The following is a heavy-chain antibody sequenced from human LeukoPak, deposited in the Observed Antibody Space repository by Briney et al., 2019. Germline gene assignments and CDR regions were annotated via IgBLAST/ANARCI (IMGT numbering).Heavy chain of an antibody. D-gene: IGHD2-2*01. J-gene: IGHJ4*02. CDR1: GFTFSSYG. CDR2: ISGSGGST. Sequence: GGSLRLSCAASGFTFSSYGMHWVRQAPGKGLEWVSAISGSGGSTYYADSVKGRFTISRDNSKNTLYLQMNSLRAEDTAVYYCAKETLGYCSSTSCPGVFDYWGQGTLVTVSS. V-gene: IGHV3-23*01. CDR3: AKETLGYCSSTSCPGVFDY.